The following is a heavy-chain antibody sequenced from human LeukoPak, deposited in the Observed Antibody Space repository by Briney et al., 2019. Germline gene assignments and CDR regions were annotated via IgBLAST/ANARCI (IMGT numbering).Heavy chain of an antibody. Sequence: GGSLRLSCAASGFNFGSYTMNWVRQAPGKGLEWVSSISSSSRYIYYADSVRGQFTISRDNAKNSLYLQMNSLRAEDTAVYYCARGSEYCSGGTCYLNWFDPWGQGTLVTVSS. V-gene: IGHV3-21*01. J-gene: IGHJ5*02. CDR1: GFNFGSYT. D-gene: IGHD2-15*01. CDR3: ARGSEYCSGGTCYLNWFDP. CDR2: ISSSSRYI.